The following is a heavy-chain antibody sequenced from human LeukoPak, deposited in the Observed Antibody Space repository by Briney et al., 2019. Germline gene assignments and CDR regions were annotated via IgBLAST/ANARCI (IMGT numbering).Heavy chain of an antibody. J-gene: IGHJ1*01. D-gene: IGHD3-22*01. CDR1: GFTFSRYW. V-gene: IGHV3-74*01. CDR3: ARAPSEVGGYYPEYFRH. Sequence: GGSLRLSCEASGFTFSRYWMHWVRHAPGKGLVWVSRIKSDGKTNYADSVKGRFTISRDNAKNTVSLQMDSLRAADTGVYYCARAPSEVGGYYPEYFRHWGQGTLVTVSS. CDR2: IKSDGKT.